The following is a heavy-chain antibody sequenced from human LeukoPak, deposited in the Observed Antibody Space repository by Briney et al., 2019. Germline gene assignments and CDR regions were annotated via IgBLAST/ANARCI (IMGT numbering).Heavy chain of an antibody. CDR1: GYTFTSYD. CDR2: MNPNSGNT. J-gene: IGHJ4*02. CDR3: ARGLGRWYRVPGGFY. V-gene: IGHV1-8*01. Sequence: ASVKVSCKASGYTFTSYDINWVRRATGQGLEWMGWMNPNSGNTGYAQKFQGRVTMTRNTSISTAYMELSSLRSEDTAVYYCARGLGRWYRVPGGFYWGQGTLVTVSS. D-gene: IGHD4-23*01.